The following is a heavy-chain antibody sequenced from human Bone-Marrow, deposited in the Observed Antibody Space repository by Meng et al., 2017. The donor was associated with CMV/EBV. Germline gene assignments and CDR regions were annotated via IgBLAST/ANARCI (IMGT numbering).Heavy chain of an antibody. CDR1: GFTFSSYG. CDR2: IWYDGSNK. J-gene: IGHJ6*02. CDR3: AKDNLFGPFGTYGLEV. V-gene: IGHV3-30*02. Sequence: GGSLRLSCAASGFTFSSYGMHWVRQAPGKGLEWVAVIWYDGSNKYYADSVKGRFTISRDNSKHTLYRQMNSLRAEDTAVYYCAKDNLFGPFGTYGLEVWGQGTTVTGSS. D-gene: IGHD3-10*02.